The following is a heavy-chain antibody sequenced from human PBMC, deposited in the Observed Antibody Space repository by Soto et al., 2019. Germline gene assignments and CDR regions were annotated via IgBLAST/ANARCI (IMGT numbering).Heavy chain of an antibody. D-gene: IGHD2-15*01. CDR3: ARDRRWYCSGGSCPYYGMDV. CDR1: GGTISSSSYY. Sequence: SETLSLTCTVSGGTISSSSYYWGWIRQPPGKVLEWIGSIYYSGSTYYNPSLKSRVTISVDTSKNQFSLKLSSVTAADTAVYYCARDRRWYCSGGSCPYYGMDVWGQGTTVTVSS. J-gene: IGHJ6*02. CDR2: IYYSGST. V-gene: IGHV4-39*07.